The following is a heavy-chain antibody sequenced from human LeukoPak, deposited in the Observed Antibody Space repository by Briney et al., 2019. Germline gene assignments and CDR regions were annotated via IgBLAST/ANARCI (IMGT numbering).Heavy chain of an antibody. J-gene: IGHJ4*02. CDR3: ARRSYCSSTSCYAEDLYYFDY. D-gene: IGHD2-2*01. CDR2: IIPILGIA. Sequence: SVKVSCKASGGTFSSYAISWVRQAPGQGLEWMGRIIPILGIANYAQKFQGRVTITADKSTCTAYMELSSLRSEDTAVYYCARRSYCSSTSCYAEDLYYFDYWGQGTLVTVSS. V-gene: IGHV1-69*04. CDR1: GGTFSSYA.